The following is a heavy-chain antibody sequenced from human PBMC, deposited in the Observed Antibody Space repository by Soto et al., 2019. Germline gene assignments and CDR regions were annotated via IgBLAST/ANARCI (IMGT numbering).Heavy chain of an antibody. V-gene: IGHV3-30-3*01. CDR2: ISYDGSNK. CDR3: ARPYSGDDY. J-gene: IGHJ4*02. D-gene: IGHD1-26*01. CDR1: GFTFSSYA. Sequence: QVQLVESGGGVVQPGRSLRLSCAASGFTFSSYAMHWVRQAPGKGLGWVAVISYDGSNKYYADSVKGRFTISRDNSKNTLYLQMNSLRAEDTAVYYCARPYSGDDYWGKGTLVNVSS.